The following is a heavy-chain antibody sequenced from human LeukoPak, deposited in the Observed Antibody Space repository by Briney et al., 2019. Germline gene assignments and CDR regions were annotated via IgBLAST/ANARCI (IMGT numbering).Heavy chain of an antibody. Sequence: QTLSLTCTFSGFSLSTSGVGVGWIRQPPGEALEWLALIYWNDDKRYSPSLKSRLTISKDTSKNQVVLTMTNMDPVDTATYYCALLYSYGQTSPAFDIWGQGTMVTVSS. CDR2: IYWNDDK. V-gene: IGHV2-5*01. CDR1: GFSLSTSGVG. CDR3: ALLYSYGQTSPAFDI. J-gene: IGHJ3*02. D-gene: IGHD5-18*01.